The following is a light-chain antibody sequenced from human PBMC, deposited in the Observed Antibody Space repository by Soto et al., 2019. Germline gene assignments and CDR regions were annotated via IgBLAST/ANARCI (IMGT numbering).Light chain of an antibody. Sequence: QSVRTQPASVSGSPGQSITISCTGSSSDVGAYNFVPWYQHHPGKAPKLILYEVTTHPSGVSSRFSGSKSGNTASLTISGLQADDEANYYCSSYTSSNTPYVFGTGTKVTVL. J-gene: IGLJ1*01. CDR2: EVT. V-gene: IGLV2-14*01. CDR3: SSYTSSNTPYV. CDR1: SSDVGAYNF.